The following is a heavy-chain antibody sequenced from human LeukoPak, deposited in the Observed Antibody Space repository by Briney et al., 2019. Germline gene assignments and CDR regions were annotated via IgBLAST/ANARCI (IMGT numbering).Heavy chain of an antibody. J-gene: IGHJ4*02. D-gene: IGHD4-17*01. CDR3: VRDSYGDYVGGYFEY. CDR2: ISGSGGST. V-gene: IGHV3-23*01. Sequence: GGSLRLSCAASGFTFSSYGMSWVRQAPGKGLEWVSAISGSGGSTYYADSVKGRFTISRDNSKNTLYLQMNSLRIEDTAVYYCVRDSYGDYVGGYFEYWGQGTLVTVSS. CDR1: GFTFSSYG.